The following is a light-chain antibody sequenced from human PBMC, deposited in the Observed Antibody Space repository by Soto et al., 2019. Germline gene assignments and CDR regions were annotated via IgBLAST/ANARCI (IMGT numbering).Light chain of an antibody. CDR3: CSYTTIKTVI. CDR2: DVT. Sequence: QSALAQPASVSGSPGQSITISCTGTSSDVGAYNYVSWYHQHHPGKAPELIIYDVTDRPSGVSTRFSGSKSGNTASLTISGLQAEDEGDYYCCSYTTIKTVIFGGGTQLPS. V-gene: IGLV2-14*01. CDR1: SSDVGAYNY. J-gene: IGLJ2*01.